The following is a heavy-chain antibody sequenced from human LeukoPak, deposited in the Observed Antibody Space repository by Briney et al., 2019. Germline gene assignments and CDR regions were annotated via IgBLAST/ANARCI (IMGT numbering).Heavy chain of an antibody. Sequence: GGSLRLSCAASGFTFSGYSMNWVRQAPGKGLEWVSSISSSSTYIYYADSVKGRFTISRDNAKNSLYLQMNSLRAEDTAVYYCARPARAYCGGACPIDYWGQGTLVTVSS. V-gene: IGHV3-21*01. CDR1: GFTFSGYS. CDR2: ISSSSTYI. CDR3: ARPARAYCGGACPIDY. D-gene: IGHD2-21*01. J-gene: IGHJ4*02.